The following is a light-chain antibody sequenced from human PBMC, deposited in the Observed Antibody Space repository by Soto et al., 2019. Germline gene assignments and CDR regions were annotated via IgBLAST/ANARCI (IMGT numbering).Light chain of an antibody. Sequence: EVLMTQCAMFLPLTLGQPSSIPCWSSQSLVSTTGTYFTWFQQRPGQSPRRLIYKVSNRDSGVPDRFSGSGSGTDFTLKISRVEAEDVGVYYCMQGTHWPWTFGQGTKVDIK. J-gene: IGKJ1*01. CDR1: QSLVSTTGTY. CDR3: MQGTHWPWT. V-gene: IGKV2-30*01. CDR2: KVS.